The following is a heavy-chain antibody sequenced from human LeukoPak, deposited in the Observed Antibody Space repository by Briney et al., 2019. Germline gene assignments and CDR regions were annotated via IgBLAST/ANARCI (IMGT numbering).Heavy chain of an antibody. J-gene: IGHJ6*03. CDR1: GYTFTSYD. V-gene: IGHV1-8*03. Sequence: ASVRVSCKASGYTFTSYDINWVRQATGQGLEWMGWMNPNSGNTGYAEKFQGRVTITRNTSISTAYMELSSLRSEDTAVYYCARVDSIYYYMDVWDKGTTVTVSS. CDR2: MNPNSGNT. D-gene: IGHD3-22*01. CDR3: ARVDSIYYYMDV.